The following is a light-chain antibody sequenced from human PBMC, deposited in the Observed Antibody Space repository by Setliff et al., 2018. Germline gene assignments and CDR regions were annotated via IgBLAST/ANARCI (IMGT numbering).Light chain of an antibody. J-gene: IGLJ1*01. Sequence: QSALTQPASVSGSPGRSITISCTGSASDVGDYNYVSWHQQHPGEAPKLLIYEVINRPSGISNRFSGSKSGNTASLTISGLLAEDEADYFCSSYTSSHTYVFGSGTKVTVL. CDR2: EVI. CDR3: SSYTSSHTYV. CDR1: ASDVGDYNY. V-gene: IGLV2-14*01.